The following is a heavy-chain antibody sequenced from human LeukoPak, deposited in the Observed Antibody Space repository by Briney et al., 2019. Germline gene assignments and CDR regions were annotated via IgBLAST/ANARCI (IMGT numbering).Heavy chain of an antibody. J-gene: IGHJ4*02. V-gene: IGHV5-51*01. CDR2: IYPGDSDT. CDR3: ARVDQWLASFDY. D-gene: IGHD6-19*01. CDR1: GYNFISSW. Sequence: GESLKISCKGSGYNFISSWIGWVRQMPGKGLEWMGMIYPGDSDTRYSPSFQGQVTISADKSISTAYLQWSSLKASDTAMYYCARVDQWLASFDYWGQGTLVTVSS.